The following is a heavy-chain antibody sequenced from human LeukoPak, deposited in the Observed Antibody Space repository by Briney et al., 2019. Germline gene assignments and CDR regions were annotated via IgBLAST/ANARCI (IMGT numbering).Heavy chain of an antibody. Sequence: GGSLRLSCAASGFTFSSYAMSWVRQAPGKGLEWVSAIRGSGDNTYYADSVKGRFTISRDNSKNTVYLQMNSLRTEDTAVCYCANSKVPREYCSATSCYAGFGAFDIWGQGTMVTVSS. CDR1: GFTFSSYA. D-gene: IGHD2-2*01. V-gene: IGHV3-23*01. J-gene: IGHJ3*02. CDR3: ANSKVPREYCSATSCYAGFGAFDI. CDR2: IRGSGDNT.